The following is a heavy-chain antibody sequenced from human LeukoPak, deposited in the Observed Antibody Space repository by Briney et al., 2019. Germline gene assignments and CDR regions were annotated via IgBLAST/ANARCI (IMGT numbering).Heavy chain of an antibody. CDR3: TRLSYYYGSGSYSTRYRSPID. CDR1: GFTFSGSA. J-gene: IGHJ4*02. Sequence: QTGGSLRLSCAASGFTFSGSAMHWVRQASGKGLEWVGRIRSKANSYATAYAASVKGRFTISRDDSKNTAYPQMNSLKTEDTAVYYCTRLSYYYGSGSYSTRYRSPIDWGQGTLVTVSS. CDR2: IRSKANSYAT. V-gene: IGHV3-73*01. D-gene: IGHD3-10*01.